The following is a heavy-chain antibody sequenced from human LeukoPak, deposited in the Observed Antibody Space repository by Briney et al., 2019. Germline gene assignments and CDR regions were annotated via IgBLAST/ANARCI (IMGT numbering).Heavy chain of an antibody. CDR1: GFTLSSYG. V-gene: IGHV3-30*18. CDR2: IAYDGSNK. D-gene: IGHD1-26*01. J-gene: IGHJ4*02. Sequence: GRSLRLSCAASGFTLSSYGMHWLRQAPGRGREWVAVIAYDGSNKYYADSVKGRFTISRYNSKNTLYLQMNSLRADDTAVYYCAKDARAVGSPPTYYFDYWGRGTVDSVSS. CDR3: AKDARAVGSPPTYYFDY.